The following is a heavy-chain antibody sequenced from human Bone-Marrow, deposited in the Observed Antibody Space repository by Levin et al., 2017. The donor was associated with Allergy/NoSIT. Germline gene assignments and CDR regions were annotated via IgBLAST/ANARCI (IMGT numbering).Heavy chain of an antibody. J-gene: IGHJ4*02. Sequence: GESLKISCAASGFIFSDFSMNWVRQAPGKGLEWVASISTGSHYIHYADSMRGRFTISRDNAKNSVYLQLNGLSPDDAAVYYCTRDSYSSSNFDFWGQGTLVTVSS. CDR2: ISTGSHYI. CDR1: GFIFSDFS. D-gene: IGHD6-13*01. CDR3: TRDSYSSSNFDF. V-gene: IGHV3-21*01.